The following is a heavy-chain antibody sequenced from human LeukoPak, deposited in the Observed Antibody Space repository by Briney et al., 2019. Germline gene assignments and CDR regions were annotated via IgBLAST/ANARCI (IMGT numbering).Heavy chain of an antibody. CDR2: IYSGGST. J-gene: IGHJ6*03. CDR1: GFTVSSNY. Sequence: PGGSLRLSCAASGFTVSSNYMSWVRQAPGKGLEWVSVIYSGGSTYYADSVKGRFTISRDNSKNTLYLQMNSLRAEDTAVYYCARGQISGSYWVRYYYYYMDVWGKGTTVTISS. D-gene: IGHD1-26*01. V-gene: IGHV3-66*01. CDR3: ARGQISGSYWVRYYYYYMDV.